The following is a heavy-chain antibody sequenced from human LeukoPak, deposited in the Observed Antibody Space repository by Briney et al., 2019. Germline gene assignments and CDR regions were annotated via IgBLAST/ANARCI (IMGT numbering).Heavy chain of an antibody. CDR2: IYYSGST. CDR3: ARLDSTYDSSGYLDY. Sequence: SETLSLTCTVSGGSISSGGYYWSWIRQHPGKGLEWIGYIYYSGSTYYNPSLKSRVTISVDTSKNQFSLKLSSMTAADTAVYYCARLDSTYDSSGYLDYWGQGTLVTVSS. J-gene: IGHJ4*02. CDR1: GGSISSGGYY. V-gene: IGHV4-31*03. D-gene: IGHD3-22*01.